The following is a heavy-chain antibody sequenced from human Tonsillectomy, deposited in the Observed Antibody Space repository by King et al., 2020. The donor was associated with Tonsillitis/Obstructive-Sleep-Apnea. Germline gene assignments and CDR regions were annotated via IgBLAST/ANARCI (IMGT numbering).Heavy chain of an antibody. CDR3: ARDPVSGGGVLDDAFDI. V-gene: IGHV3-11*05. D-gene: IGHD3-10*01. Sequence: GQLVQSGGGLVKPGGSLRLSCAASGFTFSDYYMSWIRQAPGKGLEWVSYISSSSSYTNYADSVKGRFTISRDNAKNSLYLQMNSLRAEDTAVYYCARDPVSGGGVLDDAFDIWGQGTMVTVSS. J-gene: IGHJ3*02. CDR2: ISSSSSYT. CDR1: GFTFSDYY.